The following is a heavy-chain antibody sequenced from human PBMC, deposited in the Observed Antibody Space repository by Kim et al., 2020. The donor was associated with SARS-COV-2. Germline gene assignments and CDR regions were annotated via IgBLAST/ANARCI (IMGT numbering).Heavy chain of an antibody. J-gene: IGHJ6*02. D-gene: IGHD5-12*01. CDR3: EKDGRGGLGGYVLGYYYYYGMDV. CDR2: ISGSGGST. V-gene: IGHV3-23*01. CDR1: GFTFSSYA. Sequence: GGSLRLSCAASGFTFSSYAMSWVRQAPGKGLEWVSAISGSGGSTYYADSVKGRFTISRDNSKNTLYLQMNSLRAEDTAVYYCEKDGRGGLGGYVLGYYYYYGMDVWGQGTTVTVSS.